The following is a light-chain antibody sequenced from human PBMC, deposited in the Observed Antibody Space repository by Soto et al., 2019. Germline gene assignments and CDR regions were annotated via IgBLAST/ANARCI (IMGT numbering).Light chain of an antibody. J-gene: IGKJ2*01. V-gene: IGKV2-28*01. CDR3: MQALQTPQYT. CDR2: LGS. CDR1: QSLLHSNGYNY. Sequence: DIVMTQSPLSLPVTPGEPASISCRCSQSLLHSNGYNYLDWYLQKPGQSPQLLIYLGSNRASGVPDRFSGSGSGTDFTLKISRVEAEDVGVYYCMQALQTPQYTFGQGTKLEIK.